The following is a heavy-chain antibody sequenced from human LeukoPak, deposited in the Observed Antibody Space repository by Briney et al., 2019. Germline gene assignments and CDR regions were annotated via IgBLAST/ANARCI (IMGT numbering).Heavy chain of an antibody. CDR1: GFTFSSYA. Sequence: PGGSLRLSCAASGFTFSSYAMHWVRQAPGKGLEWVAVISYDGSNKYYADSVKGRFTISRDNSKNTLCLQMNSLRAEDTAVYYCARVSHYYDSSGYPGWVDYWGQGTLVTVSS. D-gene: IGHD3-22*01. CDR2: ISYDGSNK. V-gene: IGHV3-30-3*01. CDR3: ARVSHYYDSSGYPGWVDY. J-gene: IGHJ4*02.